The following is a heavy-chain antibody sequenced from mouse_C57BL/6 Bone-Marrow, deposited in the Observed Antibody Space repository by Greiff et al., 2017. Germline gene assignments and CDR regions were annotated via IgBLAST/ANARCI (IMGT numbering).Heavy chain of an antibody. J-gene: IGHJ2*01. D-gene: IGHD3-1*01. Sequence: LVESGAELARPGASVKLSCKASGYTFTSYGISWVKQRPGQGLEWIGEIYPRSGNTYYNEKFKGKATLTEDKSSSTAYMELRSLTSEDSAVYFCARSGLLYYFDYWGQGTTLTVSS. CDR1: GYTFTSYG. CDR2: IYPRSGNT. CDR3: ARSGLLYYFDY. V-gene: IGHV1-81*01.